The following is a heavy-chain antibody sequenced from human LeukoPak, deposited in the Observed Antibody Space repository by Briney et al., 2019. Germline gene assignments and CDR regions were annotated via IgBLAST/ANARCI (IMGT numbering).Heavy chain of an antibody. CDR1: GFTFSSNY. V-gene: IGHV3-53*01. Sequence: PGGSLRLSCAASGFTFSSNYMSWVRQAPGKGLEWVSVIYSGGSTYYADSVKGRFTISRDNSKNTLYLQMNSLRAEDTAVYYCAGHQQLVDFDYWGQGTLVTVSS. J-gene: IGHJ4*02. CDR2: IYSGGST. CDR3: AGHQQLVDFDY. D-gene: IGHD6-13*01.